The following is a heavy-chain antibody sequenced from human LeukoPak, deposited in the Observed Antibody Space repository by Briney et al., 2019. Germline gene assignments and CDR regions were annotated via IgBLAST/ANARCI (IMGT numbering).Heavy chain of an antibody. CDR2: ISGSGGST. J-gene: IGHJ4*02. V-gene: IGHV3-23*01. Sequence: PGGSLRLSCATSGFIFRDYYMIWIRQAPGKGLEWVSAISGSGGSTYYADSVKGRFIISRDNSQNTVWLQMNSLSAEDAAVYYCVKDDGWVQYANWGQGTLVTVSS. CDR3: VKDDGWVQYAN. CDR1: GFIFRDYY. D-gene: IGHD5-24*01.